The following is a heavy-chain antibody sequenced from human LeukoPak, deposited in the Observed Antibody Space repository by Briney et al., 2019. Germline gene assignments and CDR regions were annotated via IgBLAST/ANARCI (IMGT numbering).Heavy chain of an antibody. CDR3: VRGLAVVSPFDF. J-gene: IGHJ4*02. CDR2: INTNSGGT. V-gene: IGHV1-2*02. D-gene: IGHD3-22*01. Sequence: ASVKVSFKASGYTLTEYYIHWVRQAPGQGPEWMGWINTNSGGTNYVQKFQGRVTMDRDTSISTANMKLSKPTEDDTSVYYCVRGLAVVSPFDFWGQGTLVTVSS. CDR1: GYTLTEYY.